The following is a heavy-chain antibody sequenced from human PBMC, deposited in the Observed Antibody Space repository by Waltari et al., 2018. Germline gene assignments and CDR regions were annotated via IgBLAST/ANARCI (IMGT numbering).Heavy chain of an antibody. CDR3: ARDRGAADYIDY. V-gene: IGHV4-38-2*02. CDR1: GYPISSGFY. Sequence: QVQLQESGPGLVKPSETLSLTCAVSGYPISSGFYWGWFRQPSGKGLEWIGSIYHSGSTYYNPSLKSRVSLSVDTSTNQFSLNLISVTAADTALYYCARDRGAADYIDYWGQGTLVTVSS. D-gene: IGHD3-10*01. J-gene: IGHJ4*02. CDR2: IYHSGST.